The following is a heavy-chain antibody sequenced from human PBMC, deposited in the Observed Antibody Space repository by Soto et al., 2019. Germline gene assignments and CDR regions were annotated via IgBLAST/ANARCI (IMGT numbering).Heavy chain of an antibody. CDR2: IIPIFGTA. CDR3: ARDLGYCSGGSCYDAVAGDY. CDR1: GGTFSSYA. V-gene: IGHV1-69*01. Sequence: QVQLVQSGAEVKKPGSSVKVSCKASGGTFSSYAISWVRQAPGQGLEWTGGIIPIFGTANYAQKFQGRVTITADESTSTAYMELSSLRSEDTAVYYCARDLGYCSGGSCYDAVAGDYWGQGTLVTVSS. J-gene: IGHJ4*02. D-gene: IGHD2-15*01.